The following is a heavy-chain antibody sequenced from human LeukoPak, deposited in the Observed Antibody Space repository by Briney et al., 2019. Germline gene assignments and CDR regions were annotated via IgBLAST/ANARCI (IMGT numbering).Heavy chain of an antibody. CDR1: GYTFTNYG. CDR2: ISPTNGNT. V-gene: IGHV1-18*01. CDR3: VRDNLRVYYASGSYLYF. J-gene: IGHJ4*02. Sequence: GASVKVSCKASGYTFTNYGLNWVRQAPGQGLEWMGWISPTNGNTKYVQKFQDRVTMTIDTSTSKTYLEVRSLRSDDTAIYYCVRDNLRVYYASGSYLYFWGQGTLVTVSS. D-gene: IGHD3-10*01.